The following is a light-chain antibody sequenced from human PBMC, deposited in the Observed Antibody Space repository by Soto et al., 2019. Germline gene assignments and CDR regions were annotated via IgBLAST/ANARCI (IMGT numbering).Light chain of an antibody. Sequence: DIQMTQSPSSLYAAVGDVVTITCRASQTISTYVNWYQQKPGKAPTLLIYAAETLYRGVPSRFSSSGSGAEFSLTISSLQPEDFSTYYCQQSHTTLTFGGGTKVHMK. J-gene: IGKJ4*01. CDR2: AAE. CDR1: QTISTY. V-gene: IGKV1-39*01. CDR3: QQSHTTLT.